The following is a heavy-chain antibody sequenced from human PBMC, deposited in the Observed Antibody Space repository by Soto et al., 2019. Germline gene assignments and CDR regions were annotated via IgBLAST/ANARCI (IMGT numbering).Heavy chain of an antibody. CDR2: IYYSGST. CDR3: ARLKRAARGVIIFLDY. CDR1: GGSISSSSYY. D-gene: IGHD3-10*01. V-gene: IGHV4-39*01. Sequence: PSETLSLTCTVSGGSISSSSYYWGWIRQPPGKGLEWIGSIYYSGSTYYNPSLKSRVTISVDTSKNQFSLKLSSVTAADTAVYYCARLKRAARGVIIFLDYWGQVTLVTVS. J-gene: IGHJ4*02.